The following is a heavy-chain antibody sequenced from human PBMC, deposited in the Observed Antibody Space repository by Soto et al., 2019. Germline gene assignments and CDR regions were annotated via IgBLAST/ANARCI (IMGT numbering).Heavy chain of an antibody. Sequence: QVQLQESGPGLVMPSQTLSLTCTVSGGSISSGDYYWSWIRQPPGKGLEWIGYIYYSGSTYYNPSLKSRVTISVDTSKNQFSLKLSSVTAADTAVYYCARVGGWYYGSGSSNWFDPWGQGTLVTVSS. CDR2: IYYSGST. D-gene: IGHD3-10*01. CDR1: GGSISSGDYY. V-gene: IGHV4-30-4*01. CDR3: ARVGGWYYGSGSSNWFDP. J-gene: IGHJ5*02.